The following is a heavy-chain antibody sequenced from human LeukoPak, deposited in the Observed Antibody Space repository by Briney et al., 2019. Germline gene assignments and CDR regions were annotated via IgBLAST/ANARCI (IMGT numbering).Heavy chain of an antibody. D-gene: IGHD2-2*01. CDR2: IYYSGST. CDR3: ASVLKLPIPAAGSGVNP. CDR1: GGSISSGDYY. Sequence: SSETLSLTCTVSGGSISSGDYYWSWIRQPPGKGLEWIGYIYYSGSTYYNPSLKSRVTISVDTSKNQFSLKLSSVTAADTAVYYCASVLKLPIPAAGSGVNPWGQGTLVTVSS. V-gene: IGHV4-30-4*08. J-gene: IGHJ5*02.